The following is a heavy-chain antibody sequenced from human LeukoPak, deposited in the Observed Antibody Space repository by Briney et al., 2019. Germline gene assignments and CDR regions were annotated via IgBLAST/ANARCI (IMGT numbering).Heavy chain of an antibody. CDR3: ARGSPITIFGVVILDY. J-gene: IGHJ4*02. D-gene: IGHD3-3*01. CDR2: IYYSGST. V-gene: IGHV4-59*01. CDR1: GGSISSYY. Sequence: SETLSLTCTVSGGSISSYYWSWIRQPPGKGLEWIGYIYYSGSTNYNPSLKSRVTISVDTSKNQFSLKLSSVTAADTAVYYCARGSPITIFGVVILDYWGQGTLVTVSS.